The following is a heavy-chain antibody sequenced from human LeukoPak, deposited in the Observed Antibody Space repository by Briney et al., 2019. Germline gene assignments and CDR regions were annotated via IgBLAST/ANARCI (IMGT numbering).Heavy chain of an antibody. D-gene: IGHD1-26*01. V-gene: IGHV3-23*01. CDR3: AKGFIVGASFDI. CDR1: GFTFSSYA. J-gene: IGHJ3*02. Sequence: GGPLRLSCAASGFTFSSYAMSWVRQAPGKGLEWVSAISGSGGSTYYADSVKGRFTISRDNSKNTLYLQINSLRAEDTAVYYCAKGFIVGASFDIWGQGTMVTVSS. CDR2: ISGSGGST.